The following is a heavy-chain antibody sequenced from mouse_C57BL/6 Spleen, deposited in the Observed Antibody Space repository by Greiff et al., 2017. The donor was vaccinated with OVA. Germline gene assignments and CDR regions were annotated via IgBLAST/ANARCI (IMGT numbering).Heavy chain of an antibody. CDR3: AKEGDGYYVDAMDY. CDR2: IWGDGST. CDR1: GFSLTSYG. V-gene: IGHV2-3*01. J-gene: IGHJ4*01. Sequence: VKLMESGPGLVAPSQSLSITCTVSGFSLTSYGVSWVRQPPGKGLEWLGVIWGDGSTNYHSALISRLSISKDNSKSQVFLKLNSLQTDGTATYYCAKEGDGYYVDAMDYWGQGTSVTVSS. D-gene: IGHD2-3*01.